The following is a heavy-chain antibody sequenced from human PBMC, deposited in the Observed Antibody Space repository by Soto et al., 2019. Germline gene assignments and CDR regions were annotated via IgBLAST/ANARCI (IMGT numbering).Heavy chain of an antibody. Sequence: GGSLRLSCAASGFTFSNYAMSWVRKAPGKGLEWVSAISGSGGSTYYADSVKARFTIARDNSKNTLYLQMNSLRAEDTALYYCAKAPASSIAVSRPFDYWGQGTLVTVSS. V-gene: IGHV3-23*01. CDR3: AKAPASSIAVSRPFDY. CDR2: ISGSGGST. CDR1: GFTFSNYA. J-gene: IGHJ4*02. D-gene: IGHD6-6*01.